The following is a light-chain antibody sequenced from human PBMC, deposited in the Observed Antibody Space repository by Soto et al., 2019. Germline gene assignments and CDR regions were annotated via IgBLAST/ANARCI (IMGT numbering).Light chain of an antibody. J-gene: IGLJ3*02. CDR1: TSDVGGYNS. Sequence: QSALTQPASVSGSPGQSITISCTGTTSDVGGYNSVSWFQHHPDKAPKLMIYEVNNRPSGVPDRFSGSKSGSTASLTISGLQAEDEAEYYCCLSPGSLTGLFGGGTKLTVL. V-gene: IGLV2-14*01. CDR2: EVN. CDR3: CLSPGSLTGL.